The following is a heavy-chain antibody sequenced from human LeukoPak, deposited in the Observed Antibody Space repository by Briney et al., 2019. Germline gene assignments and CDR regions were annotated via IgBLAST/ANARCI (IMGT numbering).Heavy chain of an antibody. V-gene: IGHV1-18*01. CDR2: ISAYNGNT. CDR3: ARDPSYYDILTGYSRPNPFDY. Sequence: ASVKVSCKASGHTFTSYGISWVRQAPGQGLEWMGWISAYNGNTNYAQKLQGRVTMTTDTSTSTAYMELRGLRSDDTAVYYCARDPSYYDILTGYSRPNPFDYWGQGTLVTVSS. D-gene: IGHD3-9*01. CDR1: GHTFTSYG. J-gene: IGHJ4*02.